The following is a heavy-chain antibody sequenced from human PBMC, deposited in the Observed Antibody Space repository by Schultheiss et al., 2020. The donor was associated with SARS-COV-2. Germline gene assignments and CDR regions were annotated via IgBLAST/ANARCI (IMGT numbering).Heavy chain of an antibody. J-gene: IGHJ2*01. CDR1: GFTFSSYA. CDR3: ARDATLEWLFADPIVDWYFDL. D-gene: IGHD3-3*01. V-gene: IGHV3-30*04. CDR2: ISYDGSNK. Sequence: GESLKISCAASGFTFSSYAMHWVRQAPGKGLEWVAVISYDGSNKYYADSVKGRFTISRDNSKNTLYLQMNSLRAEDTAVYYCARDATLEWLFADPIVDWYFDLWGRGTLVTVAS.